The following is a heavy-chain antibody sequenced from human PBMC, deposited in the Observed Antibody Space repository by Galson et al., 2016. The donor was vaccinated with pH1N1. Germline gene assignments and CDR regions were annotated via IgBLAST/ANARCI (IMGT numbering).Heavy chain of an antibody. V-gene: IGHV4-61*02. J-gene: IGHJ4*02. Sequence: TLSLTCTVSGGSISSGSYYWNWIRQPAGEGLEWIGRLCTSGSTTYNPSLKSRVTMSVDTSKDQFSLRLTSVTAADTAVYYCARDRVALTGIFDYWGQGTLVTVSS. CDR3: ARDRVALTGIFDY. CDR1: GGSISSGSYY. D-gene: IGHD3-10*01. CDR2: LCTSGST.